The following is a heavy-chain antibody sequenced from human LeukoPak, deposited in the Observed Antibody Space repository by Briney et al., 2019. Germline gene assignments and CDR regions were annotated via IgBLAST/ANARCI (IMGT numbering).Heavy chain of an antibody. D-gene: IGHD6-13*01. CDR1: GFTFSSKW. Sequence: PGASLRLSCVASGFTFSSKWMHWVRQAPGKGLVWVSTIKPDGSSTTYADSVKGRFTISRDNAKNTLNLQMNSLRAEDTAVYYCESTIGAAATYWGQGILVTVSS. V-gene: IGHV3-74*01. J-gene: IGHJ4*02. CDR3: ESTIGAAATY. CDR2: IKPDGSST.